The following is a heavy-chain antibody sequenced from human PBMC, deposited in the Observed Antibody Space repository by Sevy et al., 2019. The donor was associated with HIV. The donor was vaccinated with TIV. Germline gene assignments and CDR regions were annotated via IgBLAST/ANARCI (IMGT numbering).Heavy chain of an antibody. Sequence: NHSETLSLTCTVSGASMRSGTYYWSWIRQHPGKGLEWIGYIYYTGSTYYNPSLKSRVIISLDASKNQFSLKLSSVTAADTAVYYCARGRLIVARERWFDPWGQGTLVTVSS. CDR2: IYYTGST. J-gene: IGHJ5*02. CDR1: GASMRSGTYY. V-gene: IGHV4-31*03. D-gene: IGHD5-12*01. CDR3: ARGRLIVARERWFDP.